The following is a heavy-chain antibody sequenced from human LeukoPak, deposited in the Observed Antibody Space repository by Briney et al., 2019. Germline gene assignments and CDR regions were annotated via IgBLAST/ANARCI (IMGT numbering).Heavy chain of an antibody. CDR2: VHYSGNT. V-gene: IGHV4-59*08. CDR1: GCSISSYY. D-gene: IGHD6-19*01. CDR3: ARRHASGLFDY. J-gene: IGHJ4*02. Sequence: PSETLSLTCTVSGCSISSYYWSWIRQPPGKELEWIGYVHYSGNTNYNPSLKSRVTISIDTSKNQFSLKLSSVAAADTAVYYCARRHASGLFDYWVQGTLVAVSS.